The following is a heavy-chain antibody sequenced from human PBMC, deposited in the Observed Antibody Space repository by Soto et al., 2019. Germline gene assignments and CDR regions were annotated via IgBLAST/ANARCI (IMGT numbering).Heavy chain of an antibody. CDR1: GGSISSSSYY. Sequence: SETLSLTCTVSGGSISSSSYYWGWIRQPPGKGLEWIGSIYYSGSTYYNPSLKSRVTISEDTSKNQFSLKMSSVTAADTAVYYCASQFYDSSGYFPAGFDYWGQGTLVTVSS. CDR2: IYYSGST. V-gene: IGHV4-39*01. J-gene: IGHJ4*02. CDR3: ASQFYDSSGYFPAGFDY. D-gene: IGHD3-22*01.